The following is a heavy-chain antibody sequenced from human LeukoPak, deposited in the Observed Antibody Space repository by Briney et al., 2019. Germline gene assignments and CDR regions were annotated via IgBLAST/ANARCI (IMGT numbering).Heavy chain of an antibody. V-gene: IGHV3-21*01. J-gene: IGHJ4*02. Sequence: GGSLRLSCAASGFTFSSYSMNWVRQAPGKGLEWVSSISSSSSYIYYADSVNGRFTVSRDNAKNSLYLQMNSLRAEDTAVYYCARVDFWSGYYRVLGTDYWGQGTLVTVSS. CDR2: ISSSSSYI. D-gene: IGHD3-3*01. CDR1: GFTFSSYS. CDR3: ARVDFWSGYYRVLGTDY.